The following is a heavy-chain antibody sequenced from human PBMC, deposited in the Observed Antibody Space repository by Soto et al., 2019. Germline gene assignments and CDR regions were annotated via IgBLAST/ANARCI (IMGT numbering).Heavy chain of an antibody. Sequence: SETLSLTCTVSGGSISSYYWSWIRQPPGKGLEWIGYIYYSGSTNYNPSLKSRVTISVDTSKNQFSLKLSSVTAADTAVYYCARGKTGTRSYYYYYMDVWGKGTTVTVSS. CDR3: ARGKTGTRSYYYYYMDV. CDR1: GGSISSYY. CDR2: IYYSGST. J-gene: IGHJ6*03. D-gene: IGHD1-7*01. V-gene: IGHV4-59*01.